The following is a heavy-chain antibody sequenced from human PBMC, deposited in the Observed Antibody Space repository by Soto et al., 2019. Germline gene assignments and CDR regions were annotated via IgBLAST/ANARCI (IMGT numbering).Heavy chain of an antibody. CDR1: GGSISSYY. CDR2: IYYSGST. D-gene: IGHD6-6*01. J-gene: IGHJ6*02. CDR3: ARGSSSRAYYYYYGMDV. V-gene: IGHV4-59*01. Sequence: SETLSLTCTVSGGSISSYYWSWSRQPPGKGLEWIGYIYYSGSTNYNPSLKSRVTISVDTSKNQFSLKLSSVTAADTAVYYCARGSSSRAYYYYYGMDVWGQGTTVTVSS.